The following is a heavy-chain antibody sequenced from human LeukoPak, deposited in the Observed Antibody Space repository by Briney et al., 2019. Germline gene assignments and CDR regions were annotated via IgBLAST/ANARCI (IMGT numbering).Heavy chain of an antibody. D-gene: IGHD3-9*01. CDR3: AKEIDPEDPYYYYYGMDV. CDR1: GFTFSSYA. J-gene: IGHJ6*02. Sequence: PGGSLRLSCAASGFTFSSYAMHWVRQAPGKGLEWVAVISYDGSNKYYADSVKGRFTISRDNSKNTLYLQMNSLRAEDTAVYYCAKEIDPEDPYYYYYGMDVWGQGTTVTVSS. CDR2: ISYDGSNK. V-gene: IGHV3-30-3*01.